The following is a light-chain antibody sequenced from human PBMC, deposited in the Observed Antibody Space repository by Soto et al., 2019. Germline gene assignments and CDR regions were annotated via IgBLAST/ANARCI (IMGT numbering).Light chain of an antibody. CDR3: QQVNNCAWT. Sequence: EIVMTQSPATLSVSPVERAALSCMASQSVSSNLSWYQQKPCQAPWLLIYGASTRATGIPARFSGSGSGTEFTLSISSLQSEDFAVYYCQQVNNCAWTFGQGTKVDIK. V-gene: IGKV3-15*01. CDR1: QSVSSN. CDR2: GAS. J-gene: IGKJ1*01.